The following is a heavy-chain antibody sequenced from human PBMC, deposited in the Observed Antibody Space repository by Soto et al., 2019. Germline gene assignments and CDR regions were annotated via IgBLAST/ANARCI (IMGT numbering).Heavy chain of an antibody. CDR1: GYTFTSYD. CDR2: MKPSTGNT. J-gene: IGHJ5*02. D-gene: IGHD6-19*01. Sequence: ASVKVSCKASGYTFTSYDIIWVRQATGQGLEWMGWMKPSTGNTDSAEKNQGRHNMTRNISISTVYMELSSLSFEDTAVYYCARGRIIVAGGFDPWGQGTLVTVSS. V-gene: IGHV1-8*01. CDR3: ARGRIIVAGGFDP.